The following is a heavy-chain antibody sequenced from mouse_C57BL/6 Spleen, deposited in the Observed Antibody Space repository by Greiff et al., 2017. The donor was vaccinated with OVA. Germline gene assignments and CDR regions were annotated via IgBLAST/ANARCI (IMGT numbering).Heavy chain of an antibody. J-gene: IGHJ3*01. CDR3: ARWNYDYVAWFCY. CDR2: IYPGSGNT. CDR1: GYTFTDYY. V-gene: IGHV1-76*01. Sequence: QVQLKQSGAELVRPGASVKLSCKASGYTFTDYYLNWVKQRPGKGLEWIARIYPGSGNTYYNEKFQGKATLTAEKSSSTAYMQLSSLTSDDSAVYFCARWNYDYVAWFCYWGQRTLVTVSA. D-gene: IGHD2-4*01.